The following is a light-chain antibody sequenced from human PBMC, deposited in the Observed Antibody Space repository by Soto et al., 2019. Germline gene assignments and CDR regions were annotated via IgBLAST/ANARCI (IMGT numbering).Light chain of an antibody. CDR1: QSVYSN. CDR2: GAS. V-gene: IGKV3D-15*01. CDR3: QQYNNWPYT. J-gene: IGKJ3*01. Sequence: EIVMTQSPATLSVSPGEGATLSCRASQSVYSNLAWYQHKPGQPPRLLIYGASTRATGIPARFSGGGSGTEFTLTISSLQSEDFAAYYCQQYNNWPYTFGPGSKVEIK.